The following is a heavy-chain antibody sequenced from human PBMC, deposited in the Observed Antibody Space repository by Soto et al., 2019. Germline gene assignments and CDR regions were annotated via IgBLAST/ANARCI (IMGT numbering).Heavy chain of an antibody. V-gene: IGHV3-7*01. CDR3: AREDFYRFDY. CDR1: GFSFTSYW. J-gene: IGHJ4*02. Sequence: EVQLVESGGGLVQPGGSLRVSCAASGFSFTSYWMSWVRQAPGKGLEWVANIKVDGSAKYYQDSVKGRSTISRDNAKNSLYLQMSSLGAEDTAVYYCAREDFYRFDYWGQGNLVTVSS. CDR2: IKVDGSAK.